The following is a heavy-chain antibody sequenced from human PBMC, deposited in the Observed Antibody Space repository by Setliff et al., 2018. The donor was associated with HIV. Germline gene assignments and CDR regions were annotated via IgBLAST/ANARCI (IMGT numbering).Heavy chain of an antibody. D-gene: IGHD6-13*01. CDR3: ARVGYIDAFDV. CDR2: IYYSGNT. Sequence: LSLTCTVSGGSIRSSRYYWGWIRQPPGKGLEWIGSIYYSGNTYFNPSLKSRITISVDTSKNQFSLKLSSVTAAETAVYYCARVGYIDAFDVWGQGTMVTVSS. J-gene: IGHJ3*01. CDR1: GGSIRSSRYY. V-gene: IGHV4-39*07.